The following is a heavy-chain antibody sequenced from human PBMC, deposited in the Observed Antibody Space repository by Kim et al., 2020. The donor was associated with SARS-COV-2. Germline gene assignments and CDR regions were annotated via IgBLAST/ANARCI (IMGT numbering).Heavy chain of an antibody. D-gene: IGHD6-19*01. Sequence: SETLSLTCTVSGGSISSYYWSWIRQPPGKGLEWIGYIYYSGSTNYNPSLKSRVTISVDTSKNQFSLKLSSVTAADTAVYYCARSAGYSSGWAKYNWFDPWGQGTLVTVSS. V-gene: IGHV4-59*13. CDR1: GGSISSYY. CDR3: ARSAGYSSGWAKYNWFDP. J-gene: IGHJ5*02. CDR2: IYYSGST.